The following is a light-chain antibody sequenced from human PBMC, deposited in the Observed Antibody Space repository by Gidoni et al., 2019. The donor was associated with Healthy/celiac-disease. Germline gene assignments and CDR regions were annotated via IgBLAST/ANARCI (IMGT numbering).Light chain of an antibody. CDR3: QRYNSYSRT. V-gene: IGKV1-5*01. J-gene: IGKJ1*01. CDR2: DAS. CDR1: QSISSL. Sequence: IHRTHSPSTLSASVGNRATTTCRDSQSISSLLAWYEQKQGKAPKLLIYDASSLKSGAPSRFSGSGSGTVFTLTSSSLQPDVFATYYCQRYNSYSRTFGQGTKVEIK.